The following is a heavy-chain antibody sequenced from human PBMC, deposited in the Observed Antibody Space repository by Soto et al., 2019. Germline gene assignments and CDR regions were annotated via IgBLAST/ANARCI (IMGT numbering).Heavy chain of an antibody. CDR3: ARNRYDSSGYSPLYY. CDR1: GFTFSSYG. J-gene: IGHJ4*02. V-gene: IGHV3-33*01. CDR2: IWYDGSNK. D-gene: IGHD3-22*01. Sequence: GGSLRLSCAASGFTFSSYGMHWVRPAPGKGLEWVAVIWYDGSNKYYADSVKGRFTISRDNSKTTLYLQMNSLRAEDTAVYYYARNRYDSSGYSPLYYWGQGTL.